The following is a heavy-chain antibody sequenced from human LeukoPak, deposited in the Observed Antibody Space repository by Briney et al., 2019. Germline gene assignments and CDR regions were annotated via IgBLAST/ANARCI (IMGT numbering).Heavy chain of an antibody. Sequence: GGSLRLSCAASGFTFDDYDMSWVRQAPGKGLEWVSNINWNAGNAGYADSVKGRFTISRDNAKNSLYLQMNSLKAEDTALYYCARSLIGGDPRLACCGQETRLTVSS. CDR1: GFTFDDYD. CDR3: ARSLIGGDPRLAC. V-gene: IGHV3-20*04. D-gene: IGHD2-21*01. CDR2: INWNAGNA. J-gene: IGHJ4*02.